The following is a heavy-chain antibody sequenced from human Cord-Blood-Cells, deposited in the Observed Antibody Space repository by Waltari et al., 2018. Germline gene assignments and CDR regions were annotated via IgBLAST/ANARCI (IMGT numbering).Heavy chain of an antibody. CDR1: GGSISSSSYY. V-gene: IGHV4-39*01. J-gene: IGHJ4*02. D-gene: IGHD2-21*02. CDR3: ARHRGAYCGGDCYYFDY. Sequence: PGLVKPSETLSLTCTVSGGSISSSSYYWGWIRQPPGKGLEWIGSIYYSGSTYYNPSLKSRVTISVDTSKNQFSLKLSSVTAADTAVYYCARHRGAYCGGDCYYFDYWGQGTLVTVSS. CDR2: IYYSGST.